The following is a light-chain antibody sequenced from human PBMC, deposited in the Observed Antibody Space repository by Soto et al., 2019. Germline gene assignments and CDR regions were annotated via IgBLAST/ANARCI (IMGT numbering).Light chain of an antibody. CDR3: YTYTNSDNVI. CDR1: SSDIGAYHY. Sequence: QSALTQAASVSGSPGQSITISCTGTSSDIGAYHYVSWYQQRPGKAPKLMIYAVNNRPSGISNRFSGSKSGNTTSLTISGLQAEDEAVYYCYTYTNSDNVIFGGGTKLTVL. V-gene: IGLV2-14*01. J-gene: IGLJ2*01. CDR2: AVN.